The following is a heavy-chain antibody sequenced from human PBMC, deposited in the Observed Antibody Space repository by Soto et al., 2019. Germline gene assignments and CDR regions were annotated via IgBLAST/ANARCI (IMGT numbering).Heavy chain of an antibody. CDR3: ARECGDTIIRSRYGMDV. V-gene: IGHV1-3*04. CDR2: ITTANGNT. D-gene: IGHD3-10*01. J-gene: IGHJ6*02. CDR1: GSTFTSHS. Sequence: APVQASSKTSGSTFTSHSIHWALQPPAQTPECTAWITTANGNTNYAYKFQGRATITRDRSGTTASMELNSRRSEDTAVYYCARECGDTIIRSRYGMDVWGQGTTVAVSS.